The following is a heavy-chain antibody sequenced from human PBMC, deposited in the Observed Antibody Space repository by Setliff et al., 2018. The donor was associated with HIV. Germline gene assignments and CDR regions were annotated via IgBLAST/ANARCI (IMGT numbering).Heavy chain of an antibody. CDR1: GGSFSGYY. D-gene: IGHD1-1*01. V-gene: IGHV4-34*01. CDR2: INHSGST. Sequence: SETLSLTCAVYGGSFSGYYWSWIRQPPGKGLEWIGEINHSGSTNYNPSLKSRVTISVDSSKNQFSLNLFSVTAADTAVYYCAREFPGGTKGFDYWGQGTLVTVSS. CDR3: AREFPGGTKGFDY. J-gene: IGHJ4*02.